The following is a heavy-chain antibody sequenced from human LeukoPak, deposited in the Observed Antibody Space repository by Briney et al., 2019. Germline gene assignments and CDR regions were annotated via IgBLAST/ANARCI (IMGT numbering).Heavy chain of an antibody. CDR1: GFTFSSYG. V-gene: IGHV3-30*19. D-gene: IGHD3-22*01. CDR3: ARGHYYDSSGYYNYNNYFDY. Sequence: PGGSLRLSCAASGFTFSSYGMHWVRQAPGKGLEWVAVIWYDGSNKYYADSVKGRFTISRDNSKNTLYLQMNSLRAEDTAVYYCARGHYYDSSGYYNYNNYFDYWGQGTLVTVSS. CDR2: IWYDGSNK. J-gene: IGHJ4*02.